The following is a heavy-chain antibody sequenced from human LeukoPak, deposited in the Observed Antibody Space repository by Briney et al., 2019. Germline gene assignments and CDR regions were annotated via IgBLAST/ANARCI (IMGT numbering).Heavy chain of an antibody. D-gene: IGHD5-12*01. CDR1: GGSISSYY. CDR3: ARVTYGYSGYVLDY. Sequence: PSETLSLTCTVSGGSISSYYWSWIRQPPGKGLEWIGYIYYSGSTNYNPSLKSRVTISVDTSKNQFSLKLSSVTAADTAVYYCARVTYGYSGYVLDYWGQGTLVTVSS. V-gene: IGHV4-59*01. CDR2: IYYSGST. J-gene: IGHJ4*02.